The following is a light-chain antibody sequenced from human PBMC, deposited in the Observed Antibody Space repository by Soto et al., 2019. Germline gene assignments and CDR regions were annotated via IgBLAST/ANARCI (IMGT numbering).Light chain of an antibody. CDR1: QSVSSRD. Sequence: EIVLTQSPGTLSLSPGERATLSCRASQSVSSRDLAWYQQKPGQAPRLLIYGASSRATGIPDRFSGSGSGTDFTLSITRLEPEDFAVYYCQQYGSSPLTFGGGTKVEI. V-gene: IGKV3-20*01. CDR3: QQYGSSPLT. J-gene: IGKJ4*01. CDR2: GAS.